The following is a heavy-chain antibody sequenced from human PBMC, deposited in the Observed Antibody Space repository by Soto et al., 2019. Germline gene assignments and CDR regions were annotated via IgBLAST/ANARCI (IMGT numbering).Heavy chain of an antibody. CDR3: ARDPHYFYDSTGYYDY. V-gene: IGHV3-74*03. D-gene: IGHD3-22*01. Sequence: PGGSLRLSCAASGFTFSSYWMHWVRQAPGKGLVWVSRCNGDASITTYADSVKGRFTISRDNAKNMLYLQMNSLRAEDTAVYYCARDPHYFYDSTGYYDYWGQGTLVTVSS. CDR1: GFTFSSYW. CDR2: CNGDASIT. J-gene: IGHJ4*02.